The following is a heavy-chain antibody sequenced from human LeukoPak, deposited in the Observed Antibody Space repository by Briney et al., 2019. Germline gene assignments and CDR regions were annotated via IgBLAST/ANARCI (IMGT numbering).Heavy chain of an antibody. Sequence: PSETLSLTCAVYGGPFSGYYWSWIRQPPGKGLEWIGEINHSGSTNYNPSLKSRVTISVDTSKNQFSLKLNSVTAADTAVYYCARGVRSSTYSYGFMNYWGQGTLVTVSS. D-gene: IGHD5-18*01. CDR1: GGPFSGYY. J-gene: IGHJ4*02. CDR3: ARGVRSSTYSYGFMNY. V-gene: IGHV4-34*01. CDR2: INHSGST.